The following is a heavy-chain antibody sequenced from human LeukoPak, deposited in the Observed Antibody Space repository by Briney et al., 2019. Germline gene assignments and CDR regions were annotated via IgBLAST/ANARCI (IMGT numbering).Heavy chain of an antibody. CDR2: ISSSGGRT. CDR3: AKGLHLAAADY. CDR1: EFTFSDYA. Sequence: GGSLRLSCTASEFTFSDYAMSWVRQAPGKGLEWASAISSSGGRTYYGDSVKGRFTISRDNSKKTLYLQMNSLRAADTAVYYCAKGLHLAAADYWGQGTLVTVSS. V-gene: IGHV3-23*01. D-gene: IGHD6-13*01. J-gene: IGHJ4*02.